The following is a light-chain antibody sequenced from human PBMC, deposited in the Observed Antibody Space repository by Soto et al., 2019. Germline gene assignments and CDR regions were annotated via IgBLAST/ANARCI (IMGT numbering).Light chain of an antibody. J-gene: IGKJ1*01. Sequence: DIVLTHSPGTLSLPPGERATLSCRASQSVSSYLAWYQQKPGQAPRLLIYDASTRATGISARFSGSGSGTDFTLTISSLEPEDFAVYYCQRRSNWPVTFGQGTKVDIK. CDR2: DAS. CDR1: QSVSSY. CDR3: QRRSNWPVT. V-gene: IGKV3-11*01.